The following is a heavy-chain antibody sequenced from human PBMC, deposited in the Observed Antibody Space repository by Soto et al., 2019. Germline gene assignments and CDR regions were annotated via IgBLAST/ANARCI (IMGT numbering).Heavy chain of an antibody. D-gene: IGHD3-3*01. Sequence: QVQLVESGGGVVQPGRSLRLSCAASGFTFSSYGMHWVRQAPGKGLEWVAVISYDGSNKYYADSVKGRFTISRDNSKNTLYLQMNSLRAEDTAVYYCAKDGAYDFWSGYHDWGQGTLVTVSS. CDR2: ISYDGSNK. J-gene: IGHJ4*02. CDR1: GFTFSSYG. V-gene: IGHV3-30*18. CDR3: AKDGAYDFWSGYHD.